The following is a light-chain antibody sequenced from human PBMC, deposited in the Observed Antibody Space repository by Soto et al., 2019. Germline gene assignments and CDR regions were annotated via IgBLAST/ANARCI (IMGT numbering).Light chain of an antibody. V-gene: IGKV1-5*01. CDR2: DVS. CDR1: QSISSW. J-gene: IGKJ2*03. CDR3: QQYSSFYS. Sequence: DIQMTQSPSTLSASVGDRVTITCRARQSISSWLAWYQQKPGKAPKLLIYDVSSLESGVPSRFSGSGSGTEFTLTISSLQPGDFATYYCQQYSSFYSFGQGTKLEIK.